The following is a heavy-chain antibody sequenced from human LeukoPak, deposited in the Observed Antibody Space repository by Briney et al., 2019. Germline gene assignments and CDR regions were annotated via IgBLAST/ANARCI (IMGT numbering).Heavy chain of an antibody. CDR2: MNPNSGNT. V-gene: IGHV1-8*03. CDR1: GYTFTSYD. D-gene: IGHD3-22*01. Sequence: GASVKVSCKASGYTFTSYDINWVRQATGQGLEWMGWMNPNSGNTGYAQKFQGRVTITRNTSIRTAYMELSSLRSEDTAVYYCARVYYYDSSGYYNFDYWGQGTLVTVSS. J-gene: IGHJ4*02. CDR3: ARVYYYDSSGYYNFDY.